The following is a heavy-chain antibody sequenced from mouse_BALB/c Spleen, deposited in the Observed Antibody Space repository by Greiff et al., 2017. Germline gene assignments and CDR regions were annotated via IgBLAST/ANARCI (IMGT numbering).Heavy chain of an antibody. J-gene: IGHJ2*01. V-gene: IGHV5-6-4*01. CDR2: ISSGGSYT. D-gene: IGHD2-3*01. CDR3: TRDMDGYFYFDY. Sequence: EVQVVESGGGLVKPGGSLKLSCAASGFTFSSYTMSWVRQTPEKRLEWVATISSGGSYTYYPDSVKGRFTISRDNAKNTLYLQMSSLKSEDTAMYYCTRDMDGYFYFDYWGQGTTLTVSS. CDR1: GFTFSSYT.